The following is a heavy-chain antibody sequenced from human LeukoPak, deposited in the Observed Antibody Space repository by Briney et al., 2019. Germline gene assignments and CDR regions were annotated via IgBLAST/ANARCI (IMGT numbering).Heavy chain of an antibody. J-gene: IGHJ4*02. CDR1: GFTFSSYA. V-gene: IGHV3-23*01. D-gene: IGHD3-10*01. Sequence: GGSLRLSCAASGFTFSSYAMGSVRQAPGTGLEWVSTISASGVSTYFADSVKGRFTISRDNSKNTLYLQMNSLTAEDTAVYYCAKDLGFRGASGYWGQGTLVTVSS. CDR2: ISASGVST. CDR3: AKDLGFRGASGY.